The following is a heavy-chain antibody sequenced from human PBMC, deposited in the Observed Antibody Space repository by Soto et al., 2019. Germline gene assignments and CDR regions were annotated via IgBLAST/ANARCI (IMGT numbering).Heavy chain of an antibody. J-gene: IGHJ4*02. CDR2: INPYNGNT. CDR1: GYTFSSYY. Sequence: ASVKVSCKTSGYTFSSYYISWVRQAPGQGLEWMGYINPYNGNTNYAQKLQGRVTMTTDTSTSTAYMDLRSLRSDDTAVYYCAIVVVTTTPGFDYWGQGTLVPVSS. V-gene: IGHV1-18*01. D-gene: IGHD2-21*02. CDR3: AIVVVTTTPGFDY.